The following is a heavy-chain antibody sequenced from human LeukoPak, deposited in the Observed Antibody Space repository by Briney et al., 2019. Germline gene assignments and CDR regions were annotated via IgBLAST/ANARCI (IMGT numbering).Heavy chain of an antibody. Sequence: PGGSLRLSCAASGFTFSSYEMNWVRQAPGKGLEWVSYISRSGSIIYYADSVKGRFTISRDNAKNSLYLQMNSLRAEDTAVYYCARGGCSGGTCYHHFDYWGQGTLVTVSS. D-gene: IGHD2-15*01. J-gene: IGHJ4*02. V-gene: IGHV3-48*03. CDR3: ARGGCSGGTCYHHFDY. CDR2: ISRSGSII. CDR1: GFTFSSYE.